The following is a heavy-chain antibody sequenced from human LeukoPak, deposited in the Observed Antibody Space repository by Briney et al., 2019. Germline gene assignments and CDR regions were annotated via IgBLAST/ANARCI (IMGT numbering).Heavy chain of an antibody. Sequence: PSETLSLTCAVSGYSISSGYYWGWIRQAPGKGLEWIGRIYHSGSTYYNPSLKSRVTISVDTSKNQFSLKLSSVTAADTAVYYCARVGGYDILTGYYPLPFDYWGQGTLVTVSS. CDR2: IYHSGST. CDR3: ARVGGYDILTGYYPLPFDY. V-gene: IGHV4-38-2*01. CDR1: GYSISSGYY. J-gene: IGHJ4*02. D-gene: IGHD3-9*01.